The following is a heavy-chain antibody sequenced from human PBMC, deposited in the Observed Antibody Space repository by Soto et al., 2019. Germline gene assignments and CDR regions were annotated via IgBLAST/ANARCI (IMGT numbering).Heavy chain of an antibody. J-gene: IGHJ3*02. Sequence: SVKVSCKASGGTFGSYAISWVRQAPGQGLEWMGGIIPIFGTANYAQKFQGRVTITADESTSTAYMELSSLRSEDTAVYYCARGLLAVAAPPHAFDIWGQGTMVTVSS. CDR1: GGTFGSYA. D-gene: IGHD6-19*01. CDR2: IIPIFGTA. V-gene: IGHV1-69*13. CDR3: ARGLLAVAAPPHAFDI.